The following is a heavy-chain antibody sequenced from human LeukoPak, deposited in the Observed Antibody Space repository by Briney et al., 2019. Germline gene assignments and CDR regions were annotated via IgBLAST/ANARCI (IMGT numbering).Heavy chain of an antibody. J-gene: IGHJ4*02. CDR1: GFTFNSYA. Sequence: GGSLRLSCAASGFTFNSYAMSWVRQAPGMGLEWVSAVTGSGSNTYYADSVKGRLTISRDNYKNTLYLQMDSLRAEDTAAYYCAKSAFGWGSGGWGQGTLVSVS. CDR3: AKSAFGWGSGG. CDR2: VTGSGSNT. D-gene: IGHD3-16*01. V-gene: IGHV3-23*01.